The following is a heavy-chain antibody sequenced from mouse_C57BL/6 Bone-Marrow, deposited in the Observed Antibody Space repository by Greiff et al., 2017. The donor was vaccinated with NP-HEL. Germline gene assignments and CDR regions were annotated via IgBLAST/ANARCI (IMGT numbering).Heavy chain of an antibody. Sequence: QVQLKQPGAELVKPGASVKMSCKASGYTFTSYWITWVKQRPGQGLEWIGDIYPGSGSTNYNEKFKSKATLTVDTSSSTAYMQLSSLTSEDSAVYYCAREDGYYTYYYAMDYWGQGTSVTVSS. CDR2: IYPGSGST. J-gene: IGHJ4*01. CDR3: AREDGYYTYYYAMDY. D-gene: IGHD2-3*01. CDR1: GYTFTSYW. V-gene: IGHV1-55*01.